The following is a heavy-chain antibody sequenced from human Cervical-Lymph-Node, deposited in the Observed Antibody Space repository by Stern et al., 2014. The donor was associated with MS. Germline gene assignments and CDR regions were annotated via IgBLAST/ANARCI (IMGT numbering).Heavy chain of an antibody. CDR3: ARSDRLWGSFDY. CDR2: ISYIGST. Sequence: VQLVESGPGLVKPSQTLSLTCTVSGASISTVGYYWNWIRQHPGKGLEWIAYISYIGSTSYNPSLKSRVSIAADTSKNQFSLNLTSVTAADTALYYCARSDRLWGSFDYWGQGTLVAVSS. J-gene: IGHJ4*02. D-gene: IGHD3-16*01. V-gene: IGHV4-31*03. CDR1: GASISTVGYY.